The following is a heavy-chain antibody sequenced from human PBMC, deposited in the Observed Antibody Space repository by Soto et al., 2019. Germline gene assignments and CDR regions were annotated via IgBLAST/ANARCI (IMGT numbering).Heavy chain of an antibody. V-gene: IGHV3-23*01. J-gene: IGHJ5*01. CDR3: AKGNQGSA. Sequence: EVQLLDSGGGLVQPGGSLRLSCAASGFTFSTYAMGWVRQAPGKGLEWVSTFTSGGRIYYADFVKGRFTISRDNSKNTLWLQMNSLRVEDTAVYYCAKGNQGSAWGHGTLVTVSS. CDR2: FTSGGRI. CDR1: GFTFSTYA.